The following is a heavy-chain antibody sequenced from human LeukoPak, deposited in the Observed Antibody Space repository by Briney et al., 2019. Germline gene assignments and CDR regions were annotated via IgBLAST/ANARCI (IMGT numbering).Heavy chain of an antibody. D-gene: IGHD2-15*01. CDR3: AKHLSSTSHDRYCSGGSCYLDAFDI. V-gene: IGHV3-23*01. Sequence: GGSLRLSCAASGFTFSSYAMSWVRQAPGKGLEWGSAISGSGGSTYYADSVKGRFTISRDNSKNTLYLQMNSLRAEDTAVYYCAKHLSSTSHDRYCSGGSCYLDAFDIWGQGTMVTVSS. CDR1: GFTFSSYA. J-gene: IGHJ3*02. CDR2: ISGSGGST.